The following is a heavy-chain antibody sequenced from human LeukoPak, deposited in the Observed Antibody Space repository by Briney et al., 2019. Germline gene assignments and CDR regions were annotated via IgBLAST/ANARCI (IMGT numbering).Heavy chain of an antibody. CDR2: ISSSGKS. V-gene: IGHV4-39*01. D-gene: IGHD1-26*01. J-gene: IGHJ4*02. Sequence: PSETLSLTCSVSGGSTTATDFDWAWIRQPPGQALEWIATISSSGKSYYNPYFMSRVTISVDTSKNQFSLDVTSVTAADTGLFYCARFKGGTGFDYWGRGVLVIVS. CDR1: GGSTTATDFD. CDR3: ARFKGGTGFDY.